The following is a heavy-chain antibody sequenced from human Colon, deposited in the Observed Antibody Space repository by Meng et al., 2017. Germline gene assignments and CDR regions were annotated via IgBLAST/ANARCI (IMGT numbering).Heavy chain of an antibody. Sequence: QVLLVTSWAEVKKPGASMKVSCKASGYTFSSYYINWVRQAPGQGVEWMGMINPNGGNTDYAQKFKGRVTMTSDTSTSTVYMDLSSLRSEDTAIYYCARGKGIAVARGSFDYWGQGILVTVSS. CDR1: GYTFSSYY. CDR3: ARGKGIAVARGSFDY. V-gene: IGHV1-46*01. D-gene: IGHD6-19*01. CDR2: INPNGGNT. J-gene: IGHJ4*02.